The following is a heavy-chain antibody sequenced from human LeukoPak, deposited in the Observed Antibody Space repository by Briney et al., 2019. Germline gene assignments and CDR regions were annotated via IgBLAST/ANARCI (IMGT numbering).Heavy chain of an antibody. CDR1: GGTFSSYA. CDR2: IIPIFGTA. V-gene: IGHV1-69*13. CDR3: ASGNDQLVRGVIHYYFDY. D-gene: IGHD3-10*01. J-gene: IGHJ4*02. Sequence: ASVKVSCKASGGTFSSYAISWVRQAPGQGLEWMGGIIPIFGTANYAQKFQGRVTITADESTSTAYMELSSLRSEDTAVYYCASGNDQLVRGVIHYYFDYWGQGTLVTVSS.